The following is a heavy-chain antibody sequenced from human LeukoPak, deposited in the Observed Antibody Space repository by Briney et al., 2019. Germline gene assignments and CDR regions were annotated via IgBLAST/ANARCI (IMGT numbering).Heavy chain of an antibody. Sequence: GGSLRLSCAASGFTFSSYAMSWVRQAPGKGLEWVSAISGSGGSTYYADSVKGRFTISRDNSKNTPYLQMNSPKTEDTAVYSCARSGSAMPFDIWGQGTMVTVSS. CDR2: ISGSGGST. CDR1: GFTFSSYA. CDR3: ARSGSAMPFDI. V-gene: IGHV3-23*01. D-gene: IGHD3-3*01. J-gene: IGHJ3*02.